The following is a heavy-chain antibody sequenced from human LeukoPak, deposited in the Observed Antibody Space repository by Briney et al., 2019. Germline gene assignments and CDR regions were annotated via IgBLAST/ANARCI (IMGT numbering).Heavy chain of an antibody. Sequence: SGTLSLTCAVSGGSISSSYWWCWVRQPPGRGLEWIGEIYHSGSTNYNPSLKSRATISVDKSKNQFSLKLSSVTAADTAVYYYARHMGGMDVWGKGTTVTVSS. V-gene: IGHV4-4*02. D-gene: IGHD2-21*01. J-gene: IGHJ6*04. CDR1: GGSISSSYW. CDR2: IYHSGST. CDR3: ARHMGGMDV.